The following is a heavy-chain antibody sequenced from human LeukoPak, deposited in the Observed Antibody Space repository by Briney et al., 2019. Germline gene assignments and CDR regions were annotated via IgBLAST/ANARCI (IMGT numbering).Heavy chain of an antibody. V-gene: IGHV3-11*01. CDR1: GFTFSDYY. CDR2: ITSGGSNT. Sequence: GGSLRLSCAASGFTFSDYYMTWIRQAPGKGLEWVSYITSGGSNTYYADSMKGRFTISRDNAKNSLYLQVNSLRAEDTAVYYCTTHDPYYYYGMDVWGQGTTVTVSS. CDR3: TTHDPYYYYGMDV. D-gene: IGHD1-14*01. J-gene: IGHJ6*02.